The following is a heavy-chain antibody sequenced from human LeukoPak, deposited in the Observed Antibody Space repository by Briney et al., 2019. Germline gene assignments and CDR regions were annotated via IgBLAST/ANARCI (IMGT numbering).Heavy chain of an antibody. J-gene: IGHJ4*02. Sequence: SQTLSLTCAISGDSDSSNSAAWNWIRQSPSRGLEWLGRTYYRSKWYNDYAVSVKSRISINADTSKNQFSLQLNSVTPEDTAVYYCARKGTVTTPFDYWGQGILVTVSS. CDR1: GDSDSSNSAA. CDR2: TYYRSKWYN. V-gene: IGHV6-1*01. D-gene: IGHD4-11*01. CDR3: ARKGTVTTPFDY.